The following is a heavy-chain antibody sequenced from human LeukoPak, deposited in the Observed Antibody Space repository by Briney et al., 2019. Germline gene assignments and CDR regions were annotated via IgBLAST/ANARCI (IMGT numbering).Heavy chain of an antibody. D-gene: IGHD4-23*01. CDR3: AYGSNSAADH. Sequence: SETLSLTCTVPGGSISSWTYYWGWISQPPGKGLEWIGTIYYGGTNYYNPSLKSRVTISVDTSKNQFSLNLNSVTAADTAVYYWAYGSNSAADHWGQGTLVTVSS. V-gene: IGHV4-39*01. CDR1: GGSISSWTYY. J-gene: IGHJ4*02. CDR2: IYYGGTN.